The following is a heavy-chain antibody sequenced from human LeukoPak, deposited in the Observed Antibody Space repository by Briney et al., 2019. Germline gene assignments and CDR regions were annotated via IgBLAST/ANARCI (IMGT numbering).Heavy chain of an antibody. Sequence: PSETLSLTCTVSGGSISSGGYYWSWIRQHPGKGLEWIGYIYYSGSTYYNPSLKSRVTISVDTSKNQFSLKLSSVTAADTAVYYCARLLNVGYYFDYWGQGTLVSVSS. CDR1: GGSISSGGYY. CDR2: IYYSGST. CDR3: ARLLNVGYYFDY. V-gene: IGHV4-31*03. D-gene: IGHD1-26*01. J-gene: IGHJ4*02.